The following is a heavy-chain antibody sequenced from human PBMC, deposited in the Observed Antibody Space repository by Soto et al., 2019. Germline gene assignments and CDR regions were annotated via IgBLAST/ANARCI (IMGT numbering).Heavy chain of an antibody. CDR2: IHDSGST. CDR3: ARSNYYGSGSYIY. Sequence: QVQLQESGPGLVKPSPTLSLTCTVSGGSISSGGYYWSWIRQHPGKGLEWIGYIHDSGSTYYNPSLKSRVTISVDTSKNQFSLKLSSVTAADTAVYYCARSNYYGSGSYIYWGQGTLVTVSS. D-gene: IGHD3-10*01. CDR1: GGSISSGGYY. J-gene: IGHJ4*02. V-gene: IGHV4-31*03.